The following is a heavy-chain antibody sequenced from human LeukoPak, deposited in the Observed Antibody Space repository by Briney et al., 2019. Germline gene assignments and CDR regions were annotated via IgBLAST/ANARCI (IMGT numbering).Heavy chain of an antibody. CDR1: GFTFSSYS. V-gene: IGHV3-21*01. D-gene: IGHD3-10*01. Sequence: GGSLRLSCAASGFTFSSYSMNWVRQAPGKGLEWVSSISSSSSYIYYADSVKGRFTISRDNAKNSLYLQMNSLRAEDTAVYYCARDKKSYYYGSGSYYNFDYWGQGSLVTVYS. J-gene: IGHJ4*02. CDR2: ISSSSSYI. CDR3: ARDKKSYYYGSGSYYNFDY.